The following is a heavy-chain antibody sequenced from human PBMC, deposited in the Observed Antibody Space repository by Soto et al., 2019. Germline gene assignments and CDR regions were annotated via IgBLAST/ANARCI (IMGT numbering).Heavy chain of an antibody. V-gene: IGHV4-39*01. D-gene: IGHD3-22*01. Sequence: PSETLSLTCTVSGGSISSSSYYWGWIRQPPGKGLEWIGSIYYSGSTYYNPSLKSRVTISVDTSKNQFSLKLSSVTAADTAVYYCARGSYYYDSSGYYIDYWGQGTLVTVS. J-gene: IGHJ4*02. CDR3: ARGSYYYDSSGYYIDY. CDR1: GGSISSSSYY. CDR2: IYYSGST.